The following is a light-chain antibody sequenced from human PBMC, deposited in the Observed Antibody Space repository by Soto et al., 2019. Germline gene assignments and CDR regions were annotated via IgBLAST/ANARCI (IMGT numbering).Light chain of an antibody. Sequence: EIVMTQSPATLSLSPGERAILSFRASQSVSSNLAWYQQRPGQAPRRLIYGASTSATGIPARFSGSASGTDFPLTIRRLEPEDFEVYYCQQYGSSGTFGQGTKVDIK. CDR1: QSVSSN. J-gene: IGKJ1*01. CDR2: GAS. V-gene: IGKV3-20*01. CDR3: QQYGSSGT.